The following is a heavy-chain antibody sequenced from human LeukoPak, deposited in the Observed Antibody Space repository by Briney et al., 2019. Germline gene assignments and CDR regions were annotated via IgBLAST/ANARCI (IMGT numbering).Heavy chain of an antibody. D-gene: IGHD6-25*01. Sequence: SETLSLTCTVSGGSISSSSYYWVWIRQPPGKGLEWIGSMYYSGSTYYNPSLNSRVTISIVTSKNQFSLELFSVTAADTAIYYCARPAHLQRAAAPMDLWGQGTTVTVSS. CDR1: GGSISSSSYY. CDR3: ARPAHLQRAAAPMDL. CDR2: MYYSGST. J-gene: IGHJ6*02. V-gene: IGHV4-39*01.